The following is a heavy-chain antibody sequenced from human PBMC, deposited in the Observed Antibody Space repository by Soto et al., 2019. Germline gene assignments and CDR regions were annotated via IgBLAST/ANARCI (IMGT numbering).Heavy chain of an antibody. D-gene: IGHD2-15*01. CDR1: AYPFTSYG. J-gene: IGHJ6*02. V-gene: IGHV1-18*01. CDR3: ARGFLSVLPYYYYGLDV. CDR2: IRVYNGNT. Sequence: QVQLVQSGVEVKNPGASVRVSCKASAYPFTSYGISWVRQAPGQGLEWMGWIRVYNGNTNYAREFQGRVTLTTDTSTSTAYMELRSLRSDDTAVYYCARGFLSVLPYYYYGLDVWGQGTTVIVSS.